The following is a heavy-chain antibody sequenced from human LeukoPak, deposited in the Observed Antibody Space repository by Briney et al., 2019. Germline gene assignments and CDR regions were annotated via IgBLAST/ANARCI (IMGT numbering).Heavy chain of an antibody. CDR1: GFTFDDYA. J-gene: IGHJ6*03. Sequence: GGSLRLSCAASGFTFDDYAMHWVRQAPGKGLEWVSGINWSSGSIGYADSVKGRFTISRDNAKNSLYLQMNSLRAEDMALYYCAKGGGGRLIYYYYMDVWGKGTTVTVSS. D-gene: IGHD3-16*01. CDR2: INWSSGSI. V-gene: IGHV3-9*03. CDR3: AKGGGGRLIYYYYMDV.